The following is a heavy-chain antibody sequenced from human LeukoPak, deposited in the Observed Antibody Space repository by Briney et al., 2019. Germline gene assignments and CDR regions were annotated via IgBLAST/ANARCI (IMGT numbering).Heavy chain of an antibody. CDR1: GFTFSSYW. J-gene: IGHJ4*02. Sequence: GGSLRLSCAASGFTFSSYWMSWVRQAPGKGLEWVANIKQDGSEKSYVDSVKGRFTISRDNAKNSLYLQMNSLRAEDPAVYYCARMSGYCSRTSCYTPPFDYWGQGTLVTVCS. CDR3: ARMSGYCSRTSCYTPPFDY. D-gene: IGHD2-2*02. CDR2: IKQDGSEK. V-gene: IGHV3-7*01.